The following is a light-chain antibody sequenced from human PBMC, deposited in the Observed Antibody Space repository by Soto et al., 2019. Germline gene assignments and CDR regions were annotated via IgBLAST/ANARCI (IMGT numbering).Light chain of an antibody. CDR2: DAS. Sequence: EIVLTQSPATLSLSPRERDTLSCRASQIVSSYLAWYQQKPGQAPRLLIYDASNRATGIPARFSGSGSGTDFTLTISSLEPEDFAVHYCQQRSNWPYTFGQGTKVDIK. CDR1: QIVSSY. CDR3: QQRSNWPYT. V-gene: IGKV3-11*01. J-gene: IGKJ2*01.